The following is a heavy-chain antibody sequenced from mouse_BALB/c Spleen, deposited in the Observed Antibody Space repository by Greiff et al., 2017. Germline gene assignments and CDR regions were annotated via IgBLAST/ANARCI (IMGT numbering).Heavy chain of an antibody. J-gene: IGHJ3*01. V-gene: IGHV7-3*02. Sequence: EVHLVESGGGLVQPGGSLRLSCATSGFTFTDYYMSWVRQPPGKALEWLGFIRNKANGYTTEYSASVKGRFTISRDNSQSILYLQMNTLRAEDSATYYCARDDSWFAYWGQGTLVTVSA. CDR3: ARDDSWFAY. CDR2: IRNKANGYTT. CDR1: GFTFTDYY.